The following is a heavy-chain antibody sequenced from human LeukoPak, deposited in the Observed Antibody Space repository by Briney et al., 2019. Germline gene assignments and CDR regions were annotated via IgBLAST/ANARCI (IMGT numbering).Heavy chain of an antibody. J-gene: IGHJ5*02. V-gene: IGHV4-34*01. CDR1: GGSFSGYY. D-gene: IGHD2-8*01. CDR2: INHSGST. Sequence: SETLSLTCAVYGGSFSGYYWSWIRQPPGKGLEWIGEINHSGSTNYNPSLKSRVTISVDTSKNQFSLKLSSVTAADTAVYYCARDVRYCTNGVCYAWFDPWGQGTLVTVSS. CDR3: ARDVRYCTNGVCYAWFDP.